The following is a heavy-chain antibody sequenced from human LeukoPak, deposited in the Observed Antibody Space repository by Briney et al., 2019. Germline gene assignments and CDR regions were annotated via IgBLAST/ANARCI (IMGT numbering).Heavy chain of an antibody. Sequence: SETLSLTCAVSGGSISSYYWSWIRQPPGKRLEWIGYIYYSGSTKYNPSLKSRVTISVDTSKNKFSLKLSSVTAADTAVYYCARVRGDYYGSGIGNWFDPWGQGTLVTVSS. CDR1: GGSISSYY. CDR3: ARVRGDYYGSGIGNWFDP. D-gene: IGHD3-10*01. V-gene: IGHV4-59*12. J-gene: IGHJ5*02. CDR2: IYYSGST.